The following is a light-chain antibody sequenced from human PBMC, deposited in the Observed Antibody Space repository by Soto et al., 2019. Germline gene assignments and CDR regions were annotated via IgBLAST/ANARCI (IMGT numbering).Light chain of an antibody. CDR1: SRDVGGYNY. Sequence: QSALTQPASVSGSPGESSTISCTGTSRDVGGYNYVSWYQQHPGKAPKLMIYDVSNRPSGVSNRFSGSKSGNTASLTISGLQAEDEADYYCSSYTSSSTEVFGTGTKVTVL. CDR2: DVS. CDR3: SSYTSSSTEV. J-gene: IGLJ1*01. V-gene: IGLV2-14*01.